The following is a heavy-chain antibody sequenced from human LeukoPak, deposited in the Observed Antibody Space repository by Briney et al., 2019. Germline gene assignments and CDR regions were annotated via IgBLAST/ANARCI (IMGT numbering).Heavy chain of an antibody. CDR2: IYYSGST. V-gene: IGHV4-61*01. CDR3: AREIVGATLFDY. J-gene: IGHJ4*02. CDR1: GGSVSSGSYY. Sequence: SETLSLTCTVSGGSVSSGSYYWSWIRQPPGKGLEWIGYIYYSGSTNYNPSLKSRVTISVDTSKNQFSLKLSSVTAADTAVYYCAREIVGATLFDYWGQGTLVTVSS. D-gene: IGHD1-26*01.